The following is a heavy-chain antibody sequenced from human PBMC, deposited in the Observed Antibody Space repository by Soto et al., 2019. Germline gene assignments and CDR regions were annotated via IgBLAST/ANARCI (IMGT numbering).Heavy chain of an antibody. D-gene: IGHD5-12*01. V-gene: IGHV4-59*01. CDR3: AREVPIWYSGYGDGAFDI. J-gene: IGHJ3*02. Sequence: SETVSLTCTVSGGCISSYYWSWIRQPPGKGLEWIGYIYYSGSTNYNPSLKSRVTISVDTSKNQFSLKLSSVTAADTAVYYCAREVPIWYSGYGDGAFDIWGQGTMVTVSS. CDR1: GGCISSYY. CDR2: IYYSGST.